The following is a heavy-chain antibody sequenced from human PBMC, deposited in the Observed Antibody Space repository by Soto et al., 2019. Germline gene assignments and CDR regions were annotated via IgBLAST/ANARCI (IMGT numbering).Heavy chain of an antibody. Sequence: PSETLSLTCTVSGASLNSGAYYWSWVLQSPGKGLEWVVYMYFTVTSSTNDSPSLKSRVSISVDTSKNQFSLKLTSVTAADTAVYYCARVRRIGSRSHLDFYDYVMDVWGQGTTVTVSS. D-gene: IGHD3-22*01. V-gene: IGHV4-61*08. J-gene: IGHJ6*02. CDR1: GASLNSGAYY. CDR3: ARVRRIGSRSHLDFYDYVMDV. CDR2: MYFTVTSST.